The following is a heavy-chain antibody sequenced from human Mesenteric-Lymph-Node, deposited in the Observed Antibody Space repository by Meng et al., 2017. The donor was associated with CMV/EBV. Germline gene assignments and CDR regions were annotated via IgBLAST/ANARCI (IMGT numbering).Heavy chain of an antibody. CDR2: IKEDGSDK. CDR1: GFTFSSYW. V-gene: IGHV3-7*01. CDR3: ARDSSGYDY. J-gene: IGHJ4*02. D-gene: IGHD3-22*01. Sequence: GESLKISCAASGFTFSSYWMSWVRQAPGKGLEWVANIKEDGSDKYYVESVEGRFTISKDNAKNSLYLQMNSLRVEDTAVYYCARDSSGYDYWGQGTLVTVSS.